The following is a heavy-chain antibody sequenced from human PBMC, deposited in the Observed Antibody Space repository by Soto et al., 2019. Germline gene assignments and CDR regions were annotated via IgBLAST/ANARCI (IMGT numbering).Heavy chain of an antibody. Sequence: EVQLVESGGGLVQPGGSLRLSCAASGFTFSRYWMSWVRQAPGKGLEWVANIKQDGSEKYYVDSVKGRFTISRDNAKNSLYLQMNSLRAEDTAVYYCVRVGYCSGGICYSVYYYMDVWGKGTTVTVSS. V-gene: IGHV3-7*01. J-gene: IGHJ6*03. D-gene: IGHD2-15*01. CDR3: VRVGYCSGGICYSVYYYMDV. CDR1: GFTFSRYW. CDR2: IKQDGSEK.